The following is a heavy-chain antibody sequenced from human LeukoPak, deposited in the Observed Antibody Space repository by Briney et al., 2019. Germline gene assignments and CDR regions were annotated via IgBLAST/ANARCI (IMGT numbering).Heavy chain of an antibody. D-gene: IGHD1-20*01. CDR2: ISYDGSNK. J-gene: IGHJ3*02. CDR3: ARAPYNWNDEVSGDAFDI. V-gene: IGHV3-30-3*01. CDR1: GFTFSSYA. Sequence: PGRSLRLSCAASGFTFSSYAMHWVRQAPGKGLEWVAVISYDGSNKYYADSVKGRFTISRDNSKNTLYLQMNSLRAEDTAVYYCARAPYNWNDEVSGDAFDIWGQGTMVTVSS.